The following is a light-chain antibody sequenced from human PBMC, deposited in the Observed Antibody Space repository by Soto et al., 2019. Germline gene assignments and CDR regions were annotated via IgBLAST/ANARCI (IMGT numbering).Light chain of an antibody. CDR1: SSNIGSNY. J-gene: IGLJ1*01. Sequence: QSVLTQPPSASGTPGQRVNISCSGSSSNIGSNYVYWYRQFPGTAPKLLIQRNNQRPSGIPDRFSGSKSGTSATLGITGFQTGDEADYYCGSWDSSLSAYVFGTGTKLTVL. CDR2: RNN. CDR3: GSWDSSLSAYV. V-gene: IGLV1-47*01.